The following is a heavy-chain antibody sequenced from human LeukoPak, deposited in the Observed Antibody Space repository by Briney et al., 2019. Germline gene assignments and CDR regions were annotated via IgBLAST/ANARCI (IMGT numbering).Heavy chain of an antibody. CDR2: INPSGGST. Sequence: GASVKVSCKASGYTFTSYYIHWVRQAPGQGLEWMGIINPSGGSTSYAQKFRGRVTMTRDMSTSTVYMELSSLRSEDTAVYYCARDILNTAMVIFDYWGQGTLVTVSS. CDR1: GYTFTSYY. V-gene: IGHV1-46*01. D-gene: IGHD5-18*01. J-gene: IGHJ4*02. CDR3: ARDILNTAMVIFDY.